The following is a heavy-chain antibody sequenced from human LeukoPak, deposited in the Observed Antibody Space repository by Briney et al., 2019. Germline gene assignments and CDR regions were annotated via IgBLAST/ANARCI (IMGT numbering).Heavy chain of an antibody. CDR1: GFTFSSYE. D-gene: IGHD5-12*01. CDR2: ISGSAYST. V-gene: IGHV3-23*01. CDR3: AKEAGYSGYDYPDY. J-gene: IGHJ4*02. Sequence: GGSLRLSCAASGFTFSSYEMNWVRQAPGKGLEWVSGISGSAYSTYYADPVQGRFTISRDNSKNTLYLQMNSLRAEDTAVYYCAKEAGYSGYDYPDYWGQGTLVTVSS.